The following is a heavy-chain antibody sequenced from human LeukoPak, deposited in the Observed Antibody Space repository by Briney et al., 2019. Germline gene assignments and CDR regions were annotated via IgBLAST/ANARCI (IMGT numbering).Heavy chain of an antibody. CDR3: ARGSKDIVVVPAAISHYYYGMDV. J-gene: IGHJ6*02. CDR2: INAGNGNT. V-gene: IGHV1-3*01. Sequence: ASVKVSCKVSGYTLTELSMHWVRQAPGKGLEWMGWINAGNGNTKYSQKFQGRVTITRDTSASTAYMELSSLRSEDTAVYYCARGSKDIVVVPAAISHYYYGMDVWGQGTTVTVSS. D-gene: IGHD2-2*01. CDR1: GYTLTELS.